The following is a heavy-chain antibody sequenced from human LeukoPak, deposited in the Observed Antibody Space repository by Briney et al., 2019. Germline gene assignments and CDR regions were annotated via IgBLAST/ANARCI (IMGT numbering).Heavy chain of an antibody. CDR2: ISGSGGST. V-gene: IGHV3-23*01. CDR3: TILNYYYYYMDV. CDR1: GFTFSSYA. Sequence: GGSLRLSCAASGFTFSSYAMSWVRQAPGKGLEWVSAISGSGGSTYYADSVKGRFTIPRDNSKNTLYLQMNSLRAEDTAVYYVTILNYYYYYMDVWGKGTTVTVSS. J-gene: IGHJ6*03. D-gene: IGHD3-9*01.